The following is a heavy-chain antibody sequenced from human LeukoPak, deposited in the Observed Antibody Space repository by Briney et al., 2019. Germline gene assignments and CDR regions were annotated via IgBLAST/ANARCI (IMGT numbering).Heavy chain of an antibody. J-gene: IGHJ6*03. Sequence: GGSLRLSCAASGFTFSSYAMSWVRQAPGKGLEWVSSISGSSPSTYYADSGKGRFTISRDNSKNTLYLQMNSLRAEDTAVYYCARALRGATGYYYYMDVWGKGTTVTISS. CDR3: ARALRGATGYYYYMDV. CDR2: ISGSSPST. CDR1: GFTFSSYA. D-gene: IGHD5-12*01. V-gene: IGHV3-23*01.